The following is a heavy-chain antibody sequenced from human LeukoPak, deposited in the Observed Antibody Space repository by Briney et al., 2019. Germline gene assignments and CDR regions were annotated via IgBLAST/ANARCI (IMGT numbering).Heavy chain of an antibody. Sequence: GGSLRLSFAGSGFSFSSYWMSWVCQAPGKGLEWVANIKQDGSEKYYVDSVKGRFTISRDNAKNSLYLQMNSLRAEDTAVYYCARSGLLWFGEPPHYFDYWGQGTLVTVSS. V-gene: IGHV3-7*01. D-gene: IGHD3-10*01. CDR1: GFSFSSYW. J-gene: IGHJ4*02. CDR3: ARSGLLWFGEPPHYFDY. CDR2: IKQDGSEK.